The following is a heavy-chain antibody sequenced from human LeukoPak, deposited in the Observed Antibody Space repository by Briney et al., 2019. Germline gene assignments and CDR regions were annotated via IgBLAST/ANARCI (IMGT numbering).Heavy chain of an antibody. Sequence: GGSLRLSCAASGFTFNNYAMNWVRQAPGKGLEWVSVISGSGGSTYYADSVKGRFTISRDNSKNTLYLQMNSLRAEDTAVYYCAKDVGGYGDPFDYWGQGTLVTVSS. CDR2: ISGSGGST. CDR1: GFTFNNYA. V-gene: IGHV3-23*01. J-gene: IGHJ4*02. D-gene: IGHD4-17*01. CDR3: AKDVGGYGDPFDY.